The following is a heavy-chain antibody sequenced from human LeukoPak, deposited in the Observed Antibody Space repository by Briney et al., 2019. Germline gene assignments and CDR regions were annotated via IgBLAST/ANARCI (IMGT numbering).Heavy chain of an antibody. D-gene: IGHD2-2*01. Sequence: GGSLRLSCAASGFTFSSYAMSWVRQAPGKGLEWVSAISGSGGSTYYADSVKGRFTISRDNSKNTPYLQMISLRAEDTAVYYCVRPIVSTSRYYYYGMDVWGQGTTVTVSS. CDR1: GFTFSSYA. V-gene: IGHV3-23*01. J-gene: IGHJ6*02. CDR3: VRPIVSTSRYYYYGMDV. CDR2: ISGSGGST.